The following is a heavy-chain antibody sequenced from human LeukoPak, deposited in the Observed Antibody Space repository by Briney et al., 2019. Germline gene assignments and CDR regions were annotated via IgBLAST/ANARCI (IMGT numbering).Heavy chain of an antibody. Sequence: SETLSLTCAVYGGSFSGYYWSWIRQPPGKGLEWIGEINHSGSTNYNPSLKSRVTISVDTSKNQFSLKLSSVTAADTAVYYCARGRRFGIAAVTLRYDYWGQGTLVTVSS. CDR1: GGSFSGYY. V-gene: IGHV4-34*01. CDR2: INHSGST. CDR3: ARGRRFGIAAVTLRYDY. J-gene: IGHJ4*02. D-gene: IGHD6-13*01.